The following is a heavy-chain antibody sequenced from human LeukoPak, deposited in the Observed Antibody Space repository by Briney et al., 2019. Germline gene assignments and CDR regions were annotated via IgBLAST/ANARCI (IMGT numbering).Heavy chain of an antibody. D-gene: IGHD3-10*01. CDR2: IRYGGSNK. CDR1: GFTFSSYG. CDR3: AKERSIWFGET. J-gene: IGHJ5*01. Sequence: GGSLRLSCAASGFTFSSYGMHWVRQAPGKGLEWVAFIRYGGSNKYYADSVKGRFTISRDNSKNTLYLQMNSLRAEDTAVYYCAKERSIWFGETWGQGTLVTVSS. V-gene: IGHV3-30*02.